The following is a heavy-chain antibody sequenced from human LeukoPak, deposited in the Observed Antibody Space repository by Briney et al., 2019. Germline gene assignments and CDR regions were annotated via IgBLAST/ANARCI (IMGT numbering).Heavy chain of an antibody. V-gene: IGHV4-34*01. J-gene: IGHJ4*02. CDR3: ARGNGDSSTRAGVLDY. CDR2: INHSGST. Sequence: SETLSLTCAVYGGSFSGYCWSWIRQPPGKGLEWIGEINHSGSTDYNPSLKSRVTISVDTSKNQFSLKLSSVTAADTAVYYCARGNGDSSTRAGVLDYWGQGTLVTVSS. CDR1: GGSFSGYC. D-gene: IGHD2-2*01.